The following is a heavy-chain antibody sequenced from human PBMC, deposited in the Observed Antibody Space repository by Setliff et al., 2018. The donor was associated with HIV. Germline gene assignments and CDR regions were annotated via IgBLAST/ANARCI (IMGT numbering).Heavy chain of an antibody. CDR3: ARDSRDIVVVIAPEPEPYYYYGMDV. Sequence: SVKVSCKASGDTFNSHAISWVRQAPGQGLEWMGGIIPIFGTPNYAQKFKGRLTITADESTSTVYMELSSLRSEDTAVYYCARDSRDIVVVIAPEPEPYYYYGMDVWGEGTTVTAPQ. CDR2: IIPIFGTP. D-gene: IGHD2-15*01. J-gene: IGHJ6*04. CDR1: GDTFNSHA. V-gene: IGHV1-69*13.